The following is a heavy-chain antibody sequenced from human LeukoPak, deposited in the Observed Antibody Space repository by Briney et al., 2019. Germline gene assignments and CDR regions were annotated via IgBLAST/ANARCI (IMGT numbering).Heavy chain of an antibody. CDR1: GESFSSYY. CDR3: ARVDGDGYNIPDY. CDR2: INHSGNT. Sequence: SETLSLTCAVYGESFSSYYWSWIRQPPAKGLEWIGEINHSGNTNYNPSLKSRVTISVDTSKNQFSLKLSSVTAADTAVYYCARVDGDGYNIPDYWGQGTLVTVSS. J-gene: IGHJ4*02. V-gene: IGHV4-34*01. D-gene: IGHD5-24*01.